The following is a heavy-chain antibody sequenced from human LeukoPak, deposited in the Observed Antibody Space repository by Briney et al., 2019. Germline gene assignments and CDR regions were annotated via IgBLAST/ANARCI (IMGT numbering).Heavy chain of an antibody. Sequence: SGGSLRLSCAASGFTVSSNYMSWVRQAPGKGLEWLSVVYSGSSTHYADSVKGRFTISRDNSENTLYLHMNSLRAEDTAVYYCATADSGSYYSGFDYWGQGTLVTVSS. V-gene: IGHV3-66*01. D-gene: IGHD1-26*01. CDR2: VYSGSST. CDR1: GFTVSSNY. CDR3: ATADSGSYYSGFDY. J-gene: IGHJ4*02.